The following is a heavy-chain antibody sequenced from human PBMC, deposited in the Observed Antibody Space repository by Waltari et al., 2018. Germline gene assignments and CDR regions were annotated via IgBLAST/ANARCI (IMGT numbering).Heavy chain of an antibody. V-gene: IGHV4-39*01. CDR2: IYYSGST. Sequence: QLQLQESGPGLVKPSETLSLTCTGSGGSISSSSYYWGWIRQPPGKGLEWIGSIYYSGSTYYNPSLKSRVTISVDTSKNQFSLKLSSVTAADTAVYYCARLRSSGYYSYYWGQGTLVTVSS. CDR1: GGSISSSSYY. CDR3: ARLRSSGYYSYY. D-gene: IGHD3-22*01. J-gene: IGHJ4*02.